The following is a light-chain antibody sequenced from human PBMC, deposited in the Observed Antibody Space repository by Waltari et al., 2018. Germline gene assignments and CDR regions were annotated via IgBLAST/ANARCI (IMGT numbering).Light chain of an antibody. CDR2: QAS. Sequence: EIVLPQSPATLSLSPEERVTLSCRASQSVGSYLAWYQQQPGQAPRLLIHQASTRAAGIPARFSGSGSGTDFTLTISSLEPEDFAVYYCQQRGSWPPAFGGGTKVEIK. V-gene: IGKV3-11*01. J-gene: IGKJ4*01. CDR3: QQRGSWPPA. CDR1: QSVGSY.